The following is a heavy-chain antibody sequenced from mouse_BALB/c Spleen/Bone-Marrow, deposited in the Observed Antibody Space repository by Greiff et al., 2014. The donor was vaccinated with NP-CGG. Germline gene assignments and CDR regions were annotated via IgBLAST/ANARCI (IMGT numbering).Heavy chain of an antibody. CDR2: FNPYNGDT. J-gene: IGHJ2*01. V-gene: IGHV1-47*01. CDR3: TRNDGYGYFDY. CDR1: GYTFTTYQ. D-gene: IGHD2-3*01. Sequence: QVQLQQPGAELVKPGTSVKLSCKAFGYTFTTYQIEWVKQNHGQSLEWIGNFNPYNGDTKYNEKFKSKAKLTVEKSSSTVYMQLSRLTSEDSAVYYCTRNDGYGYFDYWGQGTTLTVSS.